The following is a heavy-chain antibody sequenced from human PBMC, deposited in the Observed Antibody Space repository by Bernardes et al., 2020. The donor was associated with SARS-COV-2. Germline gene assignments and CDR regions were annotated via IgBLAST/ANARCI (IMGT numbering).Heavy chain of an antibody. CDR2: IYSDGRT. J-gene: IGHJ6*03. Sequence: GGSLRLSCGASGLRFSNDYMTWVRQAPGKGLEWVSVIYSDGRTYHADAVKGRLTISRDNSKNTLYLQMNSLRAEDTAVYYCARGTFGGYCDSTHCRLGYMDVWGKGTTVTVSS. V-gene: IGHV3-66*02. D-gene: IGHD2-2*01. CDR1: GLRFSNDY. CDR3: ARGTFGGYCDSTHCRLGYMDV.